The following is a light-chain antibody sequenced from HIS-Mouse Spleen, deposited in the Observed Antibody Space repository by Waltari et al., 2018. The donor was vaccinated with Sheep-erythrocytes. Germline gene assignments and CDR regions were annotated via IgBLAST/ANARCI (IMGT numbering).Light chain of an antibody. CDR3: QAWDSSTAV. V-gene: IGLV3-1*01. CDR1: KLGAKY. CDR2: QDS. J-gene: IGLJ2*01. Sequence: SYELTQPPSVSVSPGQTASIPFSGDKLGAKYACWYQQKPGQSPVLVLYQDSKRPSGIPERFSGSNSGNTATLAISGTQAMDEADYYCQAWDSSTAVFGGGTKLTVL.